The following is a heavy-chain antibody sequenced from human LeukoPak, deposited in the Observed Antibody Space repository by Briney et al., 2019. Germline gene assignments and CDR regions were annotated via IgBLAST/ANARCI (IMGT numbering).Heavy chain of an antibody. J-gene: IGHJ5*02. CDR3: ARARRITIFGVVTRGQNWFDP. V-gene: IGHV4-34*01. CDR1: GGSFSGYY. Sequence: ETLSLTCAVYGGSFSGYYWSWIRQPPGKGLEWIGEINHSGSTNYNPSLKSRVTISVDTSKNQFSLKLSSVTAADTAVYCCARARRITIFGVVTRGQNWFDPWGQGTLVTVSS. D-gene: IGHD3-3*01. CDR2: INHSGST.